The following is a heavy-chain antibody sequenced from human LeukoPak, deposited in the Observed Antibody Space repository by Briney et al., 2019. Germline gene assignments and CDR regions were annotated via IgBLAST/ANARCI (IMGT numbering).Heavy chain of an antibody. CDR2: ISSSSSYI. CDR1: GFTFSSYS. Sequence: PGGSLRLSCAASGFTFSSYSMNWVRQAPGKGLEWVSSISSSSSYIYYADSVKGRFTISRDNAKNSLYLQMNSLRAEDTAVYYCARDGGGASGSSWYGSPFDYWGQGTLVTVSS. J-gene: IGHJ4*02. CDR3: ARDGGGASGSSWYGSPFDY. D-gene: IGHD6-13*01. V-gene: IGHV3-21*01.